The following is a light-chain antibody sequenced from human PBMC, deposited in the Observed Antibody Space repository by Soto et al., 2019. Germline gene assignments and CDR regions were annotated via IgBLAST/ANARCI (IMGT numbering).Light chain of an antibody. CDR1: SSDVENYKL. V-gene: IGLV2-23*02. Sequence: QSVLNQPASVSGSPGQSVTISCTATSSDVENYKLVSWYQQHPGKAPKLIIYEVTKRPSGVSNRFSGSKSANTASLTISGLQPEDEADYYCCSSVGSYVFGTGTKVT. J-gene: IGLJ1*01. CDR3: CSSVGSYV. CDR2: EVT.